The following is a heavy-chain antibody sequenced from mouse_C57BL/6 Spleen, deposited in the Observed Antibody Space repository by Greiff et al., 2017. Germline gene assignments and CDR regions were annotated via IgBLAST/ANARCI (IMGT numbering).Heavy chain of an antibody. CDR2: ISDGGSYT. D-gene: IGHD1-1*01. Sequence: EVKVVESGGGLVKPGGSLKLSCAASGFTFSSYAMSWVRQTPEKRLEWVATISDGGSYTYYPDNVKGRFTISRDNAKNNLYLQMSHLKSEDTAMYYCARDKPYYYGSPYWYFDVWGTGTTVTVSS. V-gene: IGHV5-4*01. J-gene: IGHJ1*03. CDR1: GFTFSSYA. CDR3: ARDKPYYYGSPYWYFDV.